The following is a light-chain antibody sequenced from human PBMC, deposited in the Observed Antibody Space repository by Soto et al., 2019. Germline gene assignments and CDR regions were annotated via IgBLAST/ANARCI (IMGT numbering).Light chain of an antibody. CDR3: AAWEDTVRSYV. J-gene: IGLJ1*01. CDR1: ISNIGNNY. Sequence: QSVLTQPSSVSGTPGQGVTISCAGSISNIGNNYVYWCQQLPGTAPKVLSNRNDQRPSGVPDGFSGSKSCTSASLAISGLRSEDEADYYCAAWEDTVRSYVFGTGTKVTV. CDR2: RND. V-gene: IGLV1-47*01.